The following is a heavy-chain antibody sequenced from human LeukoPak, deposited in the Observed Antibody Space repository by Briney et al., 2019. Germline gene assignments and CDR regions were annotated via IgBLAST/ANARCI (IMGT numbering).Heavy chain of an antibody. CDR3: AREFSGYDFDY. Sequence: GSLRLSCAASGFTFSSYSMNWVRQPPGKGLEWIGEINQSGTTNYNPSLKSRITISVNTSKNQFSLKLSSVTAADTAVYYCAREFSGYDFDYWGQGTLVTVSS. V-gene: IGHV4-34*01. CDR2: INQSGTT. CDR1: GFTFSSYS. J-gene: IGHJ4*02. D-gene: IGHD5-12*01.